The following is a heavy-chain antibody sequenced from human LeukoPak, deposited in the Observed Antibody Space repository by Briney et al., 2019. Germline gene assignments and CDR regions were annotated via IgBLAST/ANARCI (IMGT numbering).Heavy chain of an antibody. CDR3: ARAGSRHAFDI. CDR1: GGSISSRSYY. D-gene: IGHD1-1*01. CDR2: IYTSGST. J-gene: IGHJ3*02. Sequence: SETLSLTCTVSGGSISSRSYYWSWIRQPAGKGLEWIGRIYTSGSTNYNPSLKSRVTMSVDTSKNQFSLKLSSVTAADTAVYYCARAGSRHAFDIWGQGTMVTVSS. V-gene: IGHV4-61*02.